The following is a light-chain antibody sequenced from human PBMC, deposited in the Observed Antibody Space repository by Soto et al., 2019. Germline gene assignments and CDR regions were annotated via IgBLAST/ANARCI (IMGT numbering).Light chain of an antibody. CDR2: GVF. V-gene: IGKV3-20*01. CDR1: QSLRNTY. J-gene: IGKJ1*01. CDR3: QQYDDRPRT. Sequence: IVLTQSPGTLSLSPGERATLSCRASQSLRNTYLSWYQQKPGQAPRLLIYGVFRRATGIPDRFSGGGSGTDFTLTISRLEPEDFAVYYCQQYDDRPRTFGQGTKVEIK.